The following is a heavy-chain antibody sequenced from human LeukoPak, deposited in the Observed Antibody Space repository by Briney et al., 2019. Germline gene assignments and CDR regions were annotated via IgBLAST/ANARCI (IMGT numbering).Heavy chain of an antibody. J-gene: IGHJ4*02. Sequence: ASVKASCKASGYTFTSYGISWVRQAPGQGLEWMGWISAYNGNTNYAQKLQGRVTMTTDTSTSSAYMEQRSLRSDDTAVYYCARDPYDSSGYYGVDEFDYWGQGTLVTVSS. CDR2: ISAYNGNT. CDR1: GYTFTSYG. CDR3: ARDPYDSSGYYGVDEFDY. D-gene: IGHD3-22*01. V-gene: IGHV1-18*01.